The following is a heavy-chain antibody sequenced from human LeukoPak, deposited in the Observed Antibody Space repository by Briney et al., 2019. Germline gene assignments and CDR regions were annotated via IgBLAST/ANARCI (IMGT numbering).Heavy chain of an antibody. V-gene: IGHV4-59*01. CDR1: GGSISSYY. CDR2: IYYSGST. J-gene: IGHJ5*02. D-gene: IGHD2-21*02. Sequence: SETLSLTCTVSGGSISSYYWSWIRQPPGKGLEWIGYIYYSGSTNYNPSLKSRVTISVDTSKNQFSLKLSSVTAADTAVYYCAREAVTAARNWFDPWGQGTLVTVSS. CDR3: AREAVTAARNWFDP.